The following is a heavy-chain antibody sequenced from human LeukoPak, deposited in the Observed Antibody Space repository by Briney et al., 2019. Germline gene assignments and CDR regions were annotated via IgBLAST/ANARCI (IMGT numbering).Heavy chain of an antibody. CDR2: ISGSGGST. J-gene: IGHJ3*02. Sequence: GGSLRLSCAASGFSFSSYAMSWVRQAPGKGLEWVSAISGSGGSTYYADSVKGRFTISRDNSKNTLYLQMNSLRAEDTAVYYCAKPEGEVVTPYDAFDIWGQGTMVTVSS. CDR1: GFSFSSYA. CDR3: AKPEGEVVTPYDAFDI. V-gene: IGHV3-23*01. D-gene: IGHD2-15*01.